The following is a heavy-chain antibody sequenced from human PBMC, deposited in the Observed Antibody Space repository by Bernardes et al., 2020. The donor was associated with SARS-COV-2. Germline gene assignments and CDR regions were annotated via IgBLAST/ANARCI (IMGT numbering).Heavy chain of an antibody. D-gene: IGHD6-13*01. CDR3: ARDLAAAGTKDYGMDV. V-gene: IGHV3-33*01. CDR2: IWYDGSNK. Sequence: GGSLRLSCAASGFTFSSYGMHWVRQAPGKGLEWVAVIWYDGSNKYYADSVKGRFTISRDNSKNTLYLQMNSLRAEDTAVYYCARDLAAAGTKDYGMDVWGQGTTVTVSS. J-gene: IGHJ6*02. CDR1: GFTFSSYG.